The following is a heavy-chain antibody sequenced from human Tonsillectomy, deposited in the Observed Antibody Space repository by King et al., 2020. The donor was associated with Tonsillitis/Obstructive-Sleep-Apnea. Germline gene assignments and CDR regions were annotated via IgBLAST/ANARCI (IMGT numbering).Heavy chain of an antibody. D-gene: IGHD6-13*01. J-gene: IGHJ6*03. Sequence: TLKESGPALVKPTQTLTLTCTFSGFSLSTSGMCVNWIRQPPGKALEWLARIDWDDDKYYSTSLKTRLTISKDTSKNQVVLTMTSMDPVDTATYYCARINPDAAATGNYYYMDVWGKGTTVTVSS. CDR1: GFSLSTSGMC. CDR3: ARINPDAAATGNYYYMDV. CDR2: IDWDDDK. V-gene: IGHV2-70*11.